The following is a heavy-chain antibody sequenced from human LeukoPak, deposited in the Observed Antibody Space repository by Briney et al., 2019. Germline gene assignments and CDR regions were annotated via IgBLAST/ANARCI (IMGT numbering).Heavy chain of an antibody. V-gene: IGHV4-59*01. CDR2: IYYSGST. CDR1: GGSISGYY. J-gene: IGHJ4*02. D-gene: IGHD2-15*01. Sequence: SETLSLTCTVSGGSISGYYWTWIRQPPGKGLEWIGYIYYSGSTNYNPSLKSRVTISVDTSKNQFSLKLSSVTAADTAVYYCARGDCSGGSCTFDYWGQGTLVTVSS. CDR3: ARGDCSGGSCTFDY.